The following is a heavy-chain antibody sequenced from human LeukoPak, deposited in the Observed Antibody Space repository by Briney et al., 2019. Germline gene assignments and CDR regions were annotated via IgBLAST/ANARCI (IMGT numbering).Heavy chain of an antibody. J-gene: IGHJ4*02. CDR2: ISSSSSYI. D-gene: IGHD1-26*01. CDR1: GFTFSSYS. CDR3: ARAFHSGSYYLLPVDY. V-gene: IGHV3-21*04. Sequence: GGSLRLSCAASGFTFSSYSMNWVRQAPGKGLEWVSSISSSSSYIYYADSVKGRFTISRDNAKNSLYLQMNSLRAEDTAVYYCARAFHSGSYYLLPVDYWGQGTLVTVSS.